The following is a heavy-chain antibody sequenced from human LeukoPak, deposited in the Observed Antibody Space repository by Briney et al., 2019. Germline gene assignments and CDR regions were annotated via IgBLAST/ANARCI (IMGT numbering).Heavy chain of an antibody. V-gene: IGHV3-21*01. CDR3: ARDPYSGNLGPTYYYYMDV. CDR1: GFTFSTYN. D-gene: IGHD1-26*01. J-gene: IGHJ6*03. CDR2: ITTISANI. Sequence: PGGSLRLSCAASGFTFSTYNMNWVRQAPGEGLEWVSAITTISANIYYADSVRGRFAISRDNAKNSLYLQMNSLRDDDTAVYYCARDPYSGNLGPTYYYYMDVWGKGTTVTVSS.